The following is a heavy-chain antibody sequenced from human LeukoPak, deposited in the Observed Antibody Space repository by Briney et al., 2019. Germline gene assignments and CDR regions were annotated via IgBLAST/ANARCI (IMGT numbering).Heavy chain of an antibody. D-gene: IGHD3-10*01. CDR2: IWYDGTKK. CDR1: GFTFSGYG. Sequence: GGSLRLSCAASGFTFSGYGMHCVRQAPGKGLEWVAVIWYDGTKKYYADSVKGRFTISRDNSKNTLYLQTNSLRAEDTAVYYCARNSESSAFDYWGQGTLVTVSS. V-gene: IGHV3-33*01. CDR3: ARNSESSAFDY. J-gene: IGHJ4*02.